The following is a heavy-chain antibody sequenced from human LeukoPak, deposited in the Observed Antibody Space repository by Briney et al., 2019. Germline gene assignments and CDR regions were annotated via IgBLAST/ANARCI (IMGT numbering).Heavy chain of an antibody. J-gene: IGHJ6*03. CDR1: GGSISSSSYY. CDR2: IYYSGST. CDR3: ARGGDYGDYEDYYYYMGV. Sequence: PSETLSLTCTVSGGSISSSSYYWGWIRQPPGKGLEWIGSIYYSGSTYYNPSLKSRVTISVDTSKNQFSLKLSSVTAADTAVYYCARGGDYGDYEDYYYYMGVWGKGTTVTVSS. V-gene: IGHV4-39*07. D-gene: IGHD4-17*01.